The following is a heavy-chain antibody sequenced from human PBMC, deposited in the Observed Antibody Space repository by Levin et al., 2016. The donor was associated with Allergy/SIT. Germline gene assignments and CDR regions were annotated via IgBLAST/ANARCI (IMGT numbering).Heavy chain of an antibody. CDR1: GFTFSSYS. D-gene: IGHD2-15*01. CDR2: ISSSSSYI. CDR3: AREDCSGGSCYSGVYDY. Sequence: GESLKISCAASGFTFSSYSMNWVRQAPGKGLEWVSSISSSSSYIYYADSVKGRFTISRDNAKNSLYLQMNSLRAEDTAVYYCAREDCSGGSCYSGVYDYWGQGTLVTVSS. J-gene: IGHJ4*02. V-gene: IGHV3-21*01.